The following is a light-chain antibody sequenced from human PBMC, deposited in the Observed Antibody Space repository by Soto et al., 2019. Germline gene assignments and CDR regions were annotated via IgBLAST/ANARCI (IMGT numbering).Light chain of an antibody. CDR2: KAS. CDR1: QSISSW. Sequence: DIQMTQSPSTLSASAGDRVTITCRASQSISSWLAWYQQKPGKAPKLLIYKASSLDSGVPSRFSSSGSGTEFTLTISSLQPEDFATYYCQQYSSYWTFGQGTKVEIK. CDR3: QQYSSYWT. J-gene: IGKJ1*01. V-gene: IGKV1-5*03.